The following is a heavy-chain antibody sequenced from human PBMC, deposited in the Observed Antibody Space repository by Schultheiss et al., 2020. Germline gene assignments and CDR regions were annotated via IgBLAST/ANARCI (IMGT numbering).Heavy chain of an antibody. D-gene: IGHD1-7*01. CDR3: TTNWNYDH. CDR1: GFSFSSYS. J-gene: IGHJ4*02. Sequence: GGSLRLSCAASGFSFSSYSMNWVRQAPGKGLEWVSGISWNSGSIGYADSVKGRFTISRDNSKNTLYLQMNSLKIEDTAVYYCTTNWNYDHWGQGTLVTVSS. V-gene: IGHV3-48*01. CDR2: ISWNSGSI.